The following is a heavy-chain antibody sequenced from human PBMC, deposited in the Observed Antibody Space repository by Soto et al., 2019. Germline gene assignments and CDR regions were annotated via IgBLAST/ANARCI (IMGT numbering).Heavy chain of an antibody. CDR2: FDPEDGET. J-gene: IGHJ6*02. CDR3: AVFWSGYVPPRYYYGMDV. Sequence: ASVKVSGKVSGYTLTELSMHWVRQAPGKGLEWMGGFDPEDGETIYAQKFQGRVTMTEDTSTDTAYMELSSLRSEDTAVYYCAVFWSGYVPPRYYYGMDVWGQGTTVTAP. CDR1: GYTLTELS. D-gene: IGHD3-3*01. V-gene: IGHV1-24*01.